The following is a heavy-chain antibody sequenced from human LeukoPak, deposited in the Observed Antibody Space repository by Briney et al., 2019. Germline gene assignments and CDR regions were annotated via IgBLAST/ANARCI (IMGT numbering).Heavy chain of an antibody. CDR3: VTEYWYRFDY. D-gene: IGHD1-14*01. Sequence: GGSLRLSCAASGFNFNAYNMAWIRQAPGKGLEWLATADWAGRATEHTPSVRGRFTMSRNNVKDSIYLEMNSLSAEDTAGYFCVTEYWYRFDYLGLGILVTVSS. CDR1: GFNFNAYN. CDR2: ADWAGRAT. V-gene: IGHV3-7*01. J-gene: IGHJ4*02.